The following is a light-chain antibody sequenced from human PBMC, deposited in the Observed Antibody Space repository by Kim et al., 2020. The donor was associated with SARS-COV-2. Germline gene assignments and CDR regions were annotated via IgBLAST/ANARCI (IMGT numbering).Light chain of an antibody. CDR2: AAS. CDR1: QDIANS. V-gene: IGKV1-27*01. Sequence: ESSGDSFTIPCRAGQDIANSLAWYQQKPGKVPQVLIYAASALQSGVPSRFSGSGSGTEFTLTIDSLQTEDVATYYCQKYNSAPWTFGPGTKVDIK. J-gene: IGKJ1*01. CDR3: QKYNSAPWT.